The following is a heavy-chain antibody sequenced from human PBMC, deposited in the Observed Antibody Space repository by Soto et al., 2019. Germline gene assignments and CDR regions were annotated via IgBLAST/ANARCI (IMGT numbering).Heavy chain of an antibody. D-gene: IGHD3-10*01. J-gene: IGHJ5*02. Sequence: ASVKVSCKASGYTFTGYYMHWVRQAPGQGLEWMGWTNPNSGGTNYAQKFQGRVTMTRDTSISTAYMELSRLRSDDTAVYYCARDGKKLLWFGELLGWFDPWGQGTLVTVSS. CDR2: TNPNSGGT. CDR3: ARDGKKLLWFGELLGWFDP. CDR1: GYTFTGYY. V-gene: IGHV1-2*02.